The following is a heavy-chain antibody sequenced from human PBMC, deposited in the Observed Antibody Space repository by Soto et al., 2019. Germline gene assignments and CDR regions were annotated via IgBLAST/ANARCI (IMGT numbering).Heavy chain of an antibody. CDR1: GFTFSSYG. CDR2: IWYDGSNK. D-gene: IGHD6-13*01. J-gene: IGHJ4*02. Sequence: GGSLRPSCAASGFTFSSYGMHWVRQAPGKGLEWVAVIWYDGSNKYYADSVKGRFTISRDNSKNTLYLQMNSLRAEDTAVYYCAREVRAAAGYYFDYWGQGTLVTVSS. CDR3: AREVRAAAGYYFDY. V-gene: IGHV3-33*01.